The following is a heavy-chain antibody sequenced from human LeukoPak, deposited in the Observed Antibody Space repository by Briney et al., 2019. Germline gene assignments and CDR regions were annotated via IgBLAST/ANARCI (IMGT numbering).Heavy chain of an antibody. Sequence: PGGSLRLSCAASGFTFVDYAMHWVRQAIGKGLEWVSAIGWNSGSIGYADSVKGRFTITRDNAKNSLYLQMNCLRAEDTALYYCAKALGWYDSSVQQVAEDFQHWGQGTLVTVSS. D-gene: IGHD3-22*01. CDR1: GFTFVDYA. CDR3: AKALGWYDSSVQQVAEDFQH. CDR2: IGWNSGSI. V-gene: IGHV3-9*01. J-gene: IGHJ1*01.